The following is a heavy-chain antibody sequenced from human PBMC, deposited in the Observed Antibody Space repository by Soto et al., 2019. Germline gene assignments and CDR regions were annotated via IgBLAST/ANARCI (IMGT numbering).Heavy chain of an antibody. J-gene: IGHJ5*02. CDR1: GFAVSSNF. CDR2: IYSGGNT. Sequence: EVQLVETGGGLIQPGGSVRLSCAASGFAVSSNFVNWVRQAPGKGLEWVSVIYSGGNTYYADSVKGRFTISRDNSKNTVYLQMNSLRAEGTALYYCARGTDNAKIRFDPRGQGTLVTVSS. V-gene: IGHV3-53*02. CDR3: ARGTDNAKIRFDP. D-gene: IGHD1-1*01.